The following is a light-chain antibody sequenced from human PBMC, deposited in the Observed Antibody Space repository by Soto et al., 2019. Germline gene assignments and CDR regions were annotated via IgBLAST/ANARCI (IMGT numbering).Light chain of an antibody. V-gene: IGKV1-39*01. CDR3: QQSYSTPFT. Sequence: DIQMTQSPSSLSASVGDRVTITCRASQSISNYLNWYQQKPGKAPNLLIYAASSLQSGVPSRFSCSGSGTDFTLTISSLQPEDFATYYCQQSYSTPFTFGPGTKVDIK. CDR2: AAS. J-gene: IGKJ3*01. CDR1: QSISNY.